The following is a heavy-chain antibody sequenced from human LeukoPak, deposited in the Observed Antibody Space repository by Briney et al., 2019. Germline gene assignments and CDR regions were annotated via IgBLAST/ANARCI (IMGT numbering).Heavy chain of an antibody. Sequence: PGGSLRLSCAASGFTFSDASMSWVRQAPGKGLEWLGRIKSKSHGGTTDYAAPVKARFTVSRDDSKDTLYLQTNSLRTEDTAVYYCATSGQHWDVFDFWGQGTLVTVSS. D-gene: IGHD1-1*01. V-gene: IGHV3-15*01. J-gene: IGHJ4*02. CDR1: GFTFSDAS. CDR2: IKSKSHGGTT. CDR3: ATSGQHWDVFDF.